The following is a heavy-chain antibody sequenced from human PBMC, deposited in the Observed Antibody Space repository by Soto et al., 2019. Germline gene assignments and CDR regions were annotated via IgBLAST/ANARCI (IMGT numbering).Heavy chain of an antibody. CDR2: IIPILGIA. Sequence: QVQLVQSGAEVKKPGSSVKVSCKASGGTFSSYTISWVRQAPGQGLEWMGRIIPILGIANYAQKFQGRVTITADKSTSTAYMELSSLRSEDTAVYYCARNQLPSHNYYYYYLDLWGKGTTVTGSS. D-gene: IGHD2-2*01. J-gene: IGHJ6*03. CDR1: GGTFSSYT. V-gene: IGHV1-69*02. CDR3: ARNQLPSHNYYYYYLDL.